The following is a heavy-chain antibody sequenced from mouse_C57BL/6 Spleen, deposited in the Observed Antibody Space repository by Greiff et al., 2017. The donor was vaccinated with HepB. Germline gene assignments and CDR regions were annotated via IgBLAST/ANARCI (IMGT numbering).Heavy chain of an antibody. CDR2: IDPSDSYT. J-gene: IGHJ4*01. CDR1: GYTFTSYW. V-gene: IGHV1-50*01. Sequence: QVQLQQPGAELVKPGASVKLSCKASGYTFTSYWMQWVKQRPGQGLEWIGEIDPSDSYTNYNQKFKGKATLTVDTSSSTAYMQLSSRTSEDSAVYYCASMVTMGDYWGQGTSVTVSS. D-gene: IGHD2-2*01. CDR3: ASMVTMGDY.